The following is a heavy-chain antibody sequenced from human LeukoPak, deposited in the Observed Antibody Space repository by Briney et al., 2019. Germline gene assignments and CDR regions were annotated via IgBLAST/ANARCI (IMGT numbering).Heavy chain of an antibody. V-gene: IGHV3-23*01. CDR3: VKVGNNGYFDF. CDR2: ISGSGGST. Sequence: PGGSLRLSCAASGFTFSNAWMSWVRQAPGKGLEWVSAISGSGGSTYYADSVKGRFTISRDNSKNTLYLQMDSLRVEDTAVYYCVKVGNNGYFDFWGQGTLVTVSS. J-gene: IGHJ4*02. CDR1: GFTFSNAW. D-gene: IGHD1-26*01.